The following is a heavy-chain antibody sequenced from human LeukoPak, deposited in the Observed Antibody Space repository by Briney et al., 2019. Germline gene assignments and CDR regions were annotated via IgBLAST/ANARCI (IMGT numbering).Heavy chain of an antibody. J-gene: IGHJ5*02. CDR1: GFTFSSYS. D-gene: IGHD3-10*01. CDR3: ARDYYGSGIDFDP. CDR2: ISSSSSYI. V-gene: IGHV3-21*01. Sequence: GGSLRLSCAASGFTFSSYSMNWVRQAPGKGLEWVSSISSSSSYIYYADSVKGRFTISRDNAKNSLYLQMNSLRAEDTAVYYCARDYYGSGIDFDPWGQGTLVTVSS.